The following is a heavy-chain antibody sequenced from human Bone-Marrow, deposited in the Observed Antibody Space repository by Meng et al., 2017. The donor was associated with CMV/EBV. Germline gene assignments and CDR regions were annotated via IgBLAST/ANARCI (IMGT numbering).Heavy chain of an antibody. CDR2: IRYDGSNK. Sequence: GGSLRLSCAASGFTFSSHGMHWVRQAAGKGLEWVAFIRYDGSNKYYADSVKGRFTISRDNSKNTLYLQMNSLRAEDTAVYYCAKDRGSGSYYDMDYYYGMDVWGQGTTVTVSS. CDR3: AKDRGSGSYYDMDYYYGMDV. D-gene: IGHD1-26*01. J-gene: IGHJ6*02. V-gene: IGHV3-30*02. CDR1: GFTFSSHG.